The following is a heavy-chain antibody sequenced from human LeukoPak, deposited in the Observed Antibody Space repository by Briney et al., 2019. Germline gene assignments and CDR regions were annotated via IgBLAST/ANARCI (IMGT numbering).Heavy chain of an antibody. V-gene: IGHV4-39*01. D-gene: IGHD5-24*01. CDR2: IYYSGST. CDR1: GGSISSSSYY. Sequence: SETLSLTCTVFGGSISSSSYYWGWIRQPPGKGLEWIGSIYYSGSTYYSPSLKSRVTISVDTSKNQFSLKLSSVTAADTAVYYCARQRDGYTVVGPFDIWGQGTMVTVSS. CDR3: ARQRDGYTVVGPFDI. J-gene: IGHJ3*02.